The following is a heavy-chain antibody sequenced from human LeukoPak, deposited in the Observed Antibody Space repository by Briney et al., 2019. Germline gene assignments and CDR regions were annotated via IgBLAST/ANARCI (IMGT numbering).Heavy chain of an antibody. CDR1: GGTFSSYA. CDR3: ATDLRSSSAYYDILTGYLDY. CDR2: IIPIFGTA. Sequence: AASVKVSCKASGGTFSSYAISWVRQAPGQGLEWMGGIIPIFGTANYAQKFQGRVTMTEDTSTDTAYMELSSLRSEDTAVYYCATDLRSSSAYYDILTGYLDYWGQGTLVTVSS. V-gene: IGHV1-69*06. J-gene: IGHJ4*02. D-gene: IGHD3-9*01.